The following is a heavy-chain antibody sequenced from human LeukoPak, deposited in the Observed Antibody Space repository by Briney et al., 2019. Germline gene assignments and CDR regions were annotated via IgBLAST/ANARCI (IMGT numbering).Heavy chain of an antibody. V-gene: IGHV1-69*01. J-gene: IGHJ4*02. CDR2: IIPIFGTA. CDR1: GGTFSSYA. D-gene: IGHD4-17*01. Sequence: SVKVSCKASGGTFSSYAISWVRQAPGQGLEWMGGIIPIFGTANYAQKFQGRVTITADESTSTAYMELSSLRSEDTAVYYCARANGLTVITFDYWGQGTLVTVSS. CDR3: ARANGLTVITFDY.